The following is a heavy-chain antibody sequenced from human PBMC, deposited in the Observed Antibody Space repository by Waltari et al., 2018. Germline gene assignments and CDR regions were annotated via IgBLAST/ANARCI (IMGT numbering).Heavy chain of an antibody. CDR1: GGSISSYY. J-gene: IGHJ5*02. CDR3: ARVLSIAARPCWFDP. CDR2: IYYSGST. V-gene: IGHV4-59*01. D-gene: IGHD6-6*01. Sequence: QVQLQESGPGLVKPSETLSLTCTVSGGSISSYYWSWIRQPPGKGLEWIGYIYYSGSTNYNPPLKSRVTISVDTSKNQFSLKLSSVTAADTAVYYCARVLSIAARPCWFDPWGQGTLVTVSS.